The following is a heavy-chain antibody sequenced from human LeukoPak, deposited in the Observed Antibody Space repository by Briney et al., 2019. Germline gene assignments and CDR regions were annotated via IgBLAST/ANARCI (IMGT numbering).Heavy chain of an antibody. CDR3: ARALIQSHWYFDL. D-gene: IGHD4-11*01. CDR1: GYSISSGYY. CDR2: IYHSGST. V-gene: IGHV4-38-2*02. Sequence: SETLSLTCTVSGYSISSGYYWGWIRQPPGKGLEWIGSIYHSGSTYYNPSLKSRVTISVDTSKNQFSLKLSSVTAANTAVYYCARALIQSHWYFDLWGRGTLVTVSS. J-gene: IGHJ2*01.